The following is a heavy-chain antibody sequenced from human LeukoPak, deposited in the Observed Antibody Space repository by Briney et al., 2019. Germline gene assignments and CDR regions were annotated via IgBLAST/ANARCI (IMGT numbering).Heavy chain of an antibody. Sequence: SETLSLTCTVSGGSLSSYYWSWIRQPPGKGLEWFGYIYYSGSTNYNPSLKSRVTISVDTSKNQFSLKLSSVTAADTAVYYCARAVEMASFWSFDYWGQGTLVTVSS. V-gene: IGHV4-59*01. CDR1: GGSLSSYY. CDR2: IYYSGST. J-gene: IGHJ4*02. CDR3: ARAVEMASFWSFDY. D-gene: IGHD5-24*01.